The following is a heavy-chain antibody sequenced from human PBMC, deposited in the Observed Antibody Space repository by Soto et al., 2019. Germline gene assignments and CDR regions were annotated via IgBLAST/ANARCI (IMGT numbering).Heavy chain of an antibody. V-gene: IGHV3-33*01. Sequence: QVQLGESGGGVVQPGRSLRLSCAASGFTVSNYGMHWVRQAPGKGLDWVAVIWYDGSNKYHADSVKGRFTISRDNSKNTLYLQMNSLTAEDTAMYYCARAGASIVAWFDFWGQGTLVTVSS. J-gene: IGHJ5*01. D-gene: IGHD3-16*02. CDR1: GFTVSNYG. CDR3: ARAGASIVAWFDF. CDR2: IWYDGSNK.